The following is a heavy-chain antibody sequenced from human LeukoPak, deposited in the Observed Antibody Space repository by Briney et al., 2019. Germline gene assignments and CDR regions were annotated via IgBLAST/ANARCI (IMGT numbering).Heavy chain of an antibody. CDR2: IYYSGST. CDR3: ARDIGITIFGVVISPYFDY. D-gene: IGHD3-3*01. V-gene: IGHV4-31*03. CDR1: GGSISSGGYY. J-gene: IGHJ4*02. Sequence: PSETLSLTCTVSGGSISSGGYYWSWIRQHPGKGLEWIGYIYYSGSTYYNPSLKSRVTISVDTSKNQFSLKLSSVTAADTAVYYCARDIGITIFGVVISPYFDYWGQGTLVTVSS.